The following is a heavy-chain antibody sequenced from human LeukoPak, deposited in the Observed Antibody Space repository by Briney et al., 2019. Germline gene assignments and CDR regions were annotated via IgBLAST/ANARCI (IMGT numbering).Heavy chain of an antibody. V-gene: IGHV3-11*06. CDR1: GFTFSDYY. CDR3: ARRTIGYCSGGSCYSEPLDY. CDR2: ISSSSSYT. J-gene: IGHJ4*02. Sequence: GGSLRPSCAASGFTFSDYYMSWIRQAPGKGLEWVSYISSSSSYTNYADSVKGRFTISRDNAKNSLYLQMNSLRAEDTAVYYCARRTIGYCSGGSCYSEPLDYWGQGTLVTVSS. D-gene: IGHD2-15*01.